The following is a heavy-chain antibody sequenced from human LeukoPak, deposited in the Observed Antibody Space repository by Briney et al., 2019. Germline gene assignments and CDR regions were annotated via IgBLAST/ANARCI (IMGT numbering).Heavy chain of an antibody. CDR3: ARGGGSSPWFDP. D-gene: IGHD6-13*01. V-gene: IGHV1-8*01. CDR1: GYTFTSYD. Sequence: ASVKVSFKASGYTFTSYDINWVRQATGQGLEWMGWMNPNSGNTGYAQKFQGRVTMTRNTSISTAYMELSSLRSEDTAVYYCARGGGSSPWFDPWGQGTLVTVSS. CDR2: MNPNSGNT. J-gene: IGHJ5*02.